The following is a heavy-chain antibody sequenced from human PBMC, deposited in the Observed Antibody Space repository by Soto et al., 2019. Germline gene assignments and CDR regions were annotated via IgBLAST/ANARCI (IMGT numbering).Heavy chain of an antibody. CDR3: ARVPPWGDSGSFYIQHYDS. V-gene: IGHV1-3*01. CDR1: GNSFVTYA. D-gene: IGHD3-10*01. J-gene: IGHJ4*02. CDR2: INVGSGNT. Sequence: VASEKVSCKSSGNSFVTYAIHWVRQAPGQRLQWMGWINVGSGNTKCAQDFQGRVTFTRDTAATTTFMELSSLRSEDAAVYYCARVPPWGDSGSFYIQHYDSWGQGTMVTVYS.